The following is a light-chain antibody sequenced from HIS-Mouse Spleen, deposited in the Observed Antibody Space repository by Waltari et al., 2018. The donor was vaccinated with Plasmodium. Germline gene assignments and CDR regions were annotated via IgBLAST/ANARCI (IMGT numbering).Light chain of an antibody. V-gene: IGLV2-11*02. CDR1: SSDVGGYNY. J-gene: IGLJ3*02. Sequence: SARTQPRPVSGSPGQSVTISCTGTSSDVGGYNYFSWYPQHPGKAPKRMIYDVSKRPSGVPDRFSGSKSGNTASLTISGLQAEDEADYYCCSYAGSYTWVFGGGTKLTVL. CDR2: DVS. CDR3: CSYAGSYTWV.